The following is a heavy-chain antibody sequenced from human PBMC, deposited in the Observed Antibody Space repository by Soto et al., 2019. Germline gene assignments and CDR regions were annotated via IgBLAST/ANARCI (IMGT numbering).Heavy chain of an antibody. CDR1: GVIPSSYA. V-gene: IGHV3-23*01. Sequence: PXGSLRLSCVVSGVIPSSYAMHWVRQAPGKGLEWVSGISGSGGATSYADSVKGRFAVSRDNSKNTLYLQMNSLRAEDTAVYYCAKDAIMVSSSFNYFDFWGQGTPVTVSS. CDR3: AKDAIMVSSSFNYFDF. J-gene: IGHJ4*02. D-gene: IGHD6-13*01. CDR2: ISGSGGAT.